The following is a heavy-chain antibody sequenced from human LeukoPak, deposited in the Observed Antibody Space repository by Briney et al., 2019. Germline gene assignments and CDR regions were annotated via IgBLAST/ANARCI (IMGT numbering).Heavy chain of an antibody. J-gene: IGHJ6*02. D-gene: IGHD3-10*01. V-gene: IGHV3-11*05. CDR3: ARDRAQYYYGSGSYRPYYYYGMDV. CDR2: ISSSSSYT. CDR1: GFTFSDYY. Sequence: GGSLRLSCAASGFTFSDYYMSWIRQAPGKGLEWVSYISSSSSYTNYADSVKGRFTISRDNAKNSLYLQMNSLRAEDTAVYYCARDRAQYYYGSGSYRPYYYYGMDVWGQGTTVTVSS.